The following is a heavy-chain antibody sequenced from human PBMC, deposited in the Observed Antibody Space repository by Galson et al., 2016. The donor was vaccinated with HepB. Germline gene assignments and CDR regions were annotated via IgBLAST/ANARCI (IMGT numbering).Heavy chain of an antibody. J-gene: IGHJ3*01. D-gene: IGHD2-15*01. CDR3: AKVLGYCSGGRCFLGLDHEWFYV. V-gene: IGHV3-30*18. CDR1: GFNLNSFS. Sequence: SLRLSCAASGFNLNSFSMHWVRQAPGKGLEWVAGISYDGSKKYHSDSVKGRFTISRDNSKNTLNLQMNRLIFEDTAVYFCAKVLGYCSGGRCFLGLDHEWFYVWCQGKTITGSS. CDR2: ISYDGSKK.